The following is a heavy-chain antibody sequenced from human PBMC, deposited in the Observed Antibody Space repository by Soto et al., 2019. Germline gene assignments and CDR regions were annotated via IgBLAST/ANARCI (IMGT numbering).Heavy chain of an antibody. CDR1: GFTFSRYA. CDR2: ISGSGGST. V-gene: IGHV3-23*01. Sequence: PGGSLRLSCAGSGFTFSRYAMSCVRQAPGKGLEWVSAISGSGGSTYYADSVKGRFTISRDNSKNTLYLQMNSLRAEDTAVYYCAKGGSTGCSGGSCYSGEYYYYYYMDVWGKGTTVTVSS. J-gene: IGHJ6*03. D-gene: IGHD2-15*01. CDR3: AKGGSTGCSGGSCYSGEYYYYYYMDV.